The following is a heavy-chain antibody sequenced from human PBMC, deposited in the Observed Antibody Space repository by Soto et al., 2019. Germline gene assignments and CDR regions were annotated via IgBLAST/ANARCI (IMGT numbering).Heavy chain of an antibody. V-gene: IGHV4-31*03. Sequence: SETLSLTCTVSGGSISGGGYYWSWIRQHPGKGLEWIGYIYYSASTYYNPSLKSRVTISVDTSKNQFSLKLSSVTAADTAVYYCARSYSNYVDFWGQGILVTVSS. D-gene: IGHD4-4*01. CDR3: ARSYSNYVDF. J-gene: IGHJ4*02. CDR1: GGSISGGGYY. CDR2: IYYSAST.